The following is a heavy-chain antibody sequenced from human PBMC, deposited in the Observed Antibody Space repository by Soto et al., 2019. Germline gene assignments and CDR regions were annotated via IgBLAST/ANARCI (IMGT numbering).Heavy chain of an antibody. J-gene: IGHJ4*02. CDR1: GGTFGSYA. V-gene: IGHV1-69*13. D-gene: IGHD1-26*01. Sequence: SVKVSCKASGGTFGSYAISWVRQAPGQGLEWMGGIIPIFGTANYAQKFQGRVTIAADESTSTAYMELSSLRSEDTAVYYCAREVSGSYSENYYFDYWGQGTLVTVSS. CDR2: IIPIFGTA. CDR3: AREVSGSYSENYYFDY.